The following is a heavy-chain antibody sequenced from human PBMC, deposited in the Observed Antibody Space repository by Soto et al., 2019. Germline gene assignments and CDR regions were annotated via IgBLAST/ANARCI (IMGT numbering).Heavy chain of an antibody. Sequence: PSETLSLTCAVSGGSISSSNWWSWVRQPPGKGLEWIGEIYHSGSTNYNPSLKSRVTISVDKSKNQFSLKLSSVTAADTAVYYCARISEDIAAAGPFSLLRRGPYYFDYWGQGTLVTVSS. J-gene: IGHJ4*02. D-gene: IGHD6-13*01. CDR1: GGSISSSNW. V-gene: IGHV4-4*02. CDR2: IYHSGST. CDR3: ARISEDIAAAGPFSLLRRGPYYFDY.